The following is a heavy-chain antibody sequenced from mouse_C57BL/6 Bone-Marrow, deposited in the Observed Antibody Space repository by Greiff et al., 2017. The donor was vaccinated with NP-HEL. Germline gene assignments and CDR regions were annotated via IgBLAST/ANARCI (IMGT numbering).Heavy chain of an antibody. J-gene: IGHJ1*03. V-gene: IGHV1-82*01. CDR3: AKTSSGYFDV. CDR2: IYPGDGDT. Sequence: QVQLKQSGPELVRPGASVKISCKASGYAFSSSWMNWVKQRPGTGLEWIGRIYPGDGDTNYNGKFKGKATLTADKSSSTAYMQLSSLTSEDSAVYFCAKTSSGYFDVWGTGTTVTVSS. CDR1: GYAFSSSW. D-gene: IGHD6-1*01.